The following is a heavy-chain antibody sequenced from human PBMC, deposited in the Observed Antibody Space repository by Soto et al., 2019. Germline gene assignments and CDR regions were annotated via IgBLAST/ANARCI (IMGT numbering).Heavy chain of an antibody. CDR2: IYHSGST. Sequence: QVQLQESGPGLVKPSGTLSLTCAVSGGSISSSDWWSLVRPPPGEGLAWIGEIYHSGSTNYNPSRKSRVARSGDKAKNHVALKLSAVTAADTAGYYGALRWAGATSSSDYLGQGTLVTVSS. J-gene: IGHJ4*02. CDR3: ALRWAGATSSSDY. V-gene: IGHV4-4*02. CDR1: GGSISSSDW. D-gene: IGHD5-12*01.